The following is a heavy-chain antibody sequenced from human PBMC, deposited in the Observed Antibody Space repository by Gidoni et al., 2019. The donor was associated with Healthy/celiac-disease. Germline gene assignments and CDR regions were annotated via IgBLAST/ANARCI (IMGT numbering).Heavy chain of an antibody. J-gene: IGHJ3*02. CDR3: AKDSSGWYAFDI. Sequence: EVQLVESGGGLVQPRGSLRLSSSASGFTFSSYVMSWVRQAPGKGLEWVSGITGSGVGTYYADSVKGRFTISRDNSKNTLYLQMNSLRAEDTAVYYCAKDSSGWYAFDIWGQGTMITVSS. D-gene: IGHD6-19*01. V-gene: IGHV3-23*04. CDR1: GFTFSSYV. CDR2: ITGSGVGT.